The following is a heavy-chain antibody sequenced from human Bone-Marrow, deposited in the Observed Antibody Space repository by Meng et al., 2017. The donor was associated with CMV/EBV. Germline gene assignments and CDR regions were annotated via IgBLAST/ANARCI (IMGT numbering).Heavy chain of an antibody. J-gene: IGHJ5*02. Sequence: GESLKISCAASGFTFSSYGMHWVRQAPGKGLEWVAFIRYDGSNNYYVDSVKGRFTISRDSSKNTLYLQMNSLRAEDTAVYYCARGGQRGWTNWFDPWGQGTLVTVSS. D-gene: IGHD6-25*01. CDR2: IRYDGSNN. CDR3: ARGGQRGWTNWFDP. CDR1: GFTFSSYG. V-gene: IGHV3-30*02.